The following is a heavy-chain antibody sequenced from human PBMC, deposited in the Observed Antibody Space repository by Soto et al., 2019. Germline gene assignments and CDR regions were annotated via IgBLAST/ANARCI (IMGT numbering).Heavy chain of an antibody. V-gene: IGHV4-34*01. Sequence: PSETLSLTCTVSGGSISSYYWSWIRQPPGKGLEWIGEINHSGSTNYNPSLKSRVTISVDTSKNQFSLKLSSVTAADTAVYYCARRGYYFDSSGFGYWGKGTLVTVS. CDR3: ARRGYYFDSSGFGY. CDR2: INHSGST. J-gene: IGHJ4*02. D-gene: IGHD3-22*01. CDR1: GGSISSYY.